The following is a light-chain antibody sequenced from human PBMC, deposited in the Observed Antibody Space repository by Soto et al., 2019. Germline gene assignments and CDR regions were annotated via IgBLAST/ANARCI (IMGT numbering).Light chain of an antibody. Sequence: QSALTQPPSASGSPGQSVTISCTGTSSDVGGYNYVSWYQQHPGKAPKLMIYDVSKRPSGVPDRFSGSKSGSTASLTVSGLQAEDEADYYCSSYAGSNNLYVFGTGTKLT. CDR1: SSDVGGYNY. V-gene: IGLV2-8*01. J-gene: IGLJ1*01. CDR2: DVS. CDR3: SSYAGSNNLYV.